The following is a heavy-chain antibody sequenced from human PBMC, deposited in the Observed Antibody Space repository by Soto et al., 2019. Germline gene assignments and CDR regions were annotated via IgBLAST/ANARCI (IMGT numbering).Heavy chain of an antibody. CDR1: GFTFSSYG. D-gene: IGHD4-17*01. V-gene: IGHV3-30*18. J-gene: IGHJ6*03. CDR2: ISYDGSNK. CDR3: AKDLDYGDYFGLFYMDV. Sequence: GGSLRLSCAASGFTFSSYGMHWVRQAPGKGLEWVAVISYDGSNKYYADSVKGRFTISRDNSKNTLYLQMNSLRAEDTAVYYCAKDLDYGDYFGLFYMDVWGKGTTVTVSS.